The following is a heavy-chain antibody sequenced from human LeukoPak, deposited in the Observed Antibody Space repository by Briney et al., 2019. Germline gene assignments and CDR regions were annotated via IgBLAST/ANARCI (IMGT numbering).Heavy chain of an antibody. J-gene: IGHJ6*03. CDR2: FHVTGGA. CDR3: ARETDLESPFTYSYMDV. CDR1: GDAIKYY. V-gene: IGHV4-4*07. Sequence: PSETLSLTCTASGDAIKYYWSWIRQPAGKGLEWIGRFHVTGGADYNPSLSSRVTLSIDTSKSRLSLNLTSVTAADTAVYYCARETDLESPFTYSYMDVWGKGTTVTVSS.